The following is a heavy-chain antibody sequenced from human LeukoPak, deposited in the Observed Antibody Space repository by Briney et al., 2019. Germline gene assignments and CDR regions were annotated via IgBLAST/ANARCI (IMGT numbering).Heavy chain of an antibody. CDR2: MNPNSGNT. D-gene: IGHD1-14*01. J-gene: IGHJ4*02. CDR3: ASLRWDAPEPQKLITTPKIVHRPSL. CDR1: GYTFTSYD. Sequence: GASVKLSCKASGYTFTSYDINWVRQATGQGLEWMGWMNPNSGNTGYAQKFQGRVTMTRNTSISTAYMELSSLRSEDTAVYYCASLRWDAPEPQKLITTPKIVHRPSLWGQGTLVTVSS. V-gene: IGHV1-8*01.